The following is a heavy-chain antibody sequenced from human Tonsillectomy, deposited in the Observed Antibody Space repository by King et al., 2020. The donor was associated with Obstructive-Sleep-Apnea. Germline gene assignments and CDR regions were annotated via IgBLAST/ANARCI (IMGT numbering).Heavy chain of an antibody. CDR2: ISDSGATT. D-gene: IGHD5-24*01. J-gene: IGHJ4*02. Sequence: VQLVESGGDLGQPGGSLRLSCSASGFTFSTYAMSWVRQAPGQGLEWVSSISDSGATTYYSDSVKGRFTISRGNSKNTLYLQMNSLRAEDTAVYYCAKRDGRDWGQGTLVTVSS. CDR1: GFTFSTYA. CDR3: AKRDGRD. V-gene: IGHV3-23*04.